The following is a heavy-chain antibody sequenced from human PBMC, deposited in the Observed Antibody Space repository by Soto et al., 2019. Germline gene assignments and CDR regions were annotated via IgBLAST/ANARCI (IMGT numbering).Heavy chain of an antibody. CDR1: GFTFSDYY. CDR2: ISSSGSTI. J-gene: IGHJ4*02. D-gene: IGHD3-9*01. Sequence: GGSLRLSCAASGFTFSDYYMSWIRQAPGKGLEWVSYISSSGSTIYYADSVKGRFTISRDNAKNSLYLQMNSLRAEDTAVYYCARVSSYYDILTGYSSHVFDYWGQGTLVTVSS. CDR3: ARVSSYYDILTGYSSHVFDY. V-gene: IGHV3-11*01.